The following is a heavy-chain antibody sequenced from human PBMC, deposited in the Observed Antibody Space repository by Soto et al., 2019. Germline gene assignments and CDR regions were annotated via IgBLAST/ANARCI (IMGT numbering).Heavy chain of an antibody. Sequence: SQTLSLTCAISGDSVSSNSAAWNWIRQSPSRGLEWLGRTYYRSRWYNDYAVSVKSRITINPDTSKNQFSLHLNSVTPEDTAVYYCAGTTSLHWYYMDVWGQGTTVTVSS. J-gene: IGHJ6*03. V-gene: IGHV6-1*01. D-gene: IGHD1-7*01. CDR3: AGTTSLHWYYMDV. CDR2: TYYRSRWYN. CDR1: GDSVSSNSAA.